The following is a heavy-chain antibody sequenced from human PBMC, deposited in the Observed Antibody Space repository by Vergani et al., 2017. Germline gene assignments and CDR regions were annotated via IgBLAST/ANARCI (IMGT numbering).Heavy chain of an antibody. CDR3: ARTLRMVRGVICTLDY. CDR2: INTGNGNT. CDR1: GYSFTSYW. D-gene: IGHD3-10*01. Sequence: VQLVQSGAEVKKPGESLKISCKGSGYSFTSYWIGWVRQAPGQRLEWMGWINTGNGNTKYSQKFQGRVTITRDTSASTAYMELSSLRSEDTAVYYCARTLRMVRGVICTLDYWGQGTLVTVSS. J-gene: IGHJ4*02. V-gene: IGHV1-3*04.